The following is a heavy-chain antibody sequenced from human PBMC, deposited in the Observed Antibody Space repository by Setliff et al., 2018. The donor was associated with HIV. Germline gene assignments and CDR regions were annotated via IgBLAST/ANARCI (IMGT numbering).Heavy chain of an antibody. CDR2: ISSNTGNP. V-gene: IGHV7-4-1*02. J-gene: IGHJ4*02. D-gene: IGHD3-22*01. Sequence: GASVKVSSKASGYSFTTYSLNWVRQVPGQGVEWMGWISSNTGNPTYAQDFTGRFFFSLDTSVNTAYLQITTLKAEDSAVYYCARDGYYYDSSGHLAYYFDYWGQVTLVTVSS. CDR1: GYSFTTYS. CDR3: ARDGYYYDSSGHLAYYFDY.